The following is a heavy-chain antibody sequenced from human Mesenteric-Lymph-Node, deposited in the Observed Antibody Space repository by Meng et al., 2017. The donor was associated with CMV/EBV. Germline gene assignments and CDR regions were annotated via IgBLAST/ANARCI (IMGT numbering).Heavy chain of an antibody. V-gene: IGHV4-34*01. CDR1: GGSFSGYY. D-gene: IGHD3-3*02. J-gene: IGHJ4*02. Sequence: SETLSLTCAVYGGSFSGYYWSWIRQPPGKGLEWIGEINHSGSTNYNPYLKSRVTISVNTSKNQFSLKLSSVTGADTAVYYCEKLRAVVEWLHDVDYWGQGTMVTVSS. CDR2: INHSGST. CDR3: EKLRAVVEWLHDVDY.